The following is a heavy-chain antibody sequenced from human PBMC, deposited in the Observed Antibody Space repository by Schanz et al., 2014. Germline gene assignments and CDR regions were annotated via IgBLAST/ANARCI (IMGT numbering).Heavy chain of an antibody. D-gene: IGHD1-26*01. CDR1: GFTFDNYA. CDR2: ISWNSGSV. CDR3: AKVGPYSGSLGAFDI. V-gene: IGHV3-9*01. Sequence: EVQLVESGGGLVQPGRSLRLSCAASGFTFDNYAMHWVRQAPGKGLEWVSSISWNSGSVAYADSVKGRFTISRDDAKNSLYLQMNSLRAEDSAVYYCAKVGPYSGSLGAFDIWGQGTMVTVSS. J-gene: IGHJ3*02.